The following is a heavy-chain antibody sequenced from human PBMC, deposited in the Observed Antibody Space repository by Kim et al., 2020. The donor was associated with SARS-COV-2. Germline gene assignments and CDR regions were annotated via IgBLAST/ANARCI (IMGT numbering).Heavy chain of an antibody. CDR2: IRSKTYGGTT. Sequence: GGSLRLSCTPSGFIFGDYAMTWVRQAPGKGLEWVGFIRSKTYGGTTEYAASVKGRFTISRDDSKSIAYLQMNSLKTEDTAMYYCTRALHLGTFPYFYYSMDVWGQGTTVTVSS. J-gene: IGHJ6*02. D-gene: IGHD3-16*01. CDR3: TRALHLGTFPYFYYSMDV. CDR1: GFIFGDYA. V-gene: IGHV3-49*04.